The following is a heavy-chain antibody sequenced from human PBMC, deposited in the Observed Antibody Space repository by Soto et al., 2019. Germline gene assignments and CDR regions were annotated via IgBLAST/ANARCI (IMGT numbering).Heavy chain of an antibody. V-gene: IGHV5-51*01. CDR3: ARPGELRPLRGGMDV. Sequence: GESLKISCKGSGYSFTSYWIGWVRQMPGKGLEWMGIIYPGDSDTRYSPSFQGQVTISADKSISTAYLQWSSLKASDTAMYYCARPGELRPLRGGMDVWGQGTTVTVSS. CDR1: GYSFTSYW. CDR2: IYPGDSDT. D-gene: IGHD1-7*01. J-gene: IGHJ6*02.